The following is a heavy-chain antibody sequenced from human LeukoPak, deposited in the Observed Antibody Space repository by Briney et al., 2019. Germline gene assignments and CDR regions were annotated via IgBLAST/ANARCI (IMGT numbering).Heavy chain of an antibody. Sequence: PGGSLRLSCAASGFTFSSYGMSWVRQAPGKGLEWVSAISGSGGSTYYADSVKGRFTISRDNSKNTLYLKINSLRAEDTAVYYCARAFSSGVITFFDYWGQGTLVTVSS. CDR1: GFTFSSYG. J-gene: IGHJ4*02. D-gene: IGHD3-22*01. CDR2: ISGSGGST. V-gene: IGHV3-23*01. CDR3: ARAFSSGVITFFDY.